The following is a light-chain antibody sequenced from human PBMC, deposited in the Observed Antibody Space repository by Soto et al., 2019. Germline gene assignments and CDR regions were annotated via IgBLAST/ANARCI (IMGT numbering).Light chain of an antibody. CDR3: QHYHTSPWT. V-gene: IGKV1-5*01. CDR2: DAS. CDR1: QYISSW. J-gene: IGKJ1*01. Sequence: DLQMTQSPSTLSASVGDRVTITCRASQYISSWLAWFQQKPGKAPKLLIYDASTLESGVPSRFSGSRSETEFTLTISSLQPDDFATYYCQHYHTSPWTFGQGTNVEIK.